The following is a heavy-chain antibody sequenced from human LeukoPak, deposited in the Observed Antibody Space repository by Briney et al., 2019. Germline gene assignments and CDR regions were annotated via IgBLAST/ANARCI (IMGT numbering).Heavy chain of an antibody. CDR3: ARAGNADSFDY. D-gene: IGHD2-21*01. CDR2: ISTTSRTI. V-gene: IGHV3-48*01. J-gene: IGHJ4*02. CDR1: GFTLSSYS. Sequence: GGSLRLSCAASGFTLSSYSMNWVRQAPGKGLEWVSYISTTSRTIHYADSVKGRFTISRDNAKNSLYLQMNSLRAEDTAVYYCARAGNADSFDYWGQGALVTVSS.